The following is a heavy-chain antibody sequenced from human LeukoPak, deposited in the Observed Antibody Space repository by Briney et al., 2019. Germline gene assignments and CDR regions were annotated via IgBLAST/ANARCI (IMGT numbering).Heavy chain of an antibody. V-gene: IGHV3-23*01. Sequence: GGSLRLSCAASGFTFSSYAMSWARQAPGKGLKWVSALSSSGGDTFYADSVKGRFTISRDTSKNTLYLQMNSLRAEDTAIYYCAKAGTGTNMLFDYWGQGTLVTVSS. CDR1: GFTFSSYA. CDR3: AKAGTGTNMLFDY. CDR2: LSSSGGDT. J-gene: IGHJ4*02. D-gene: IGHD1-1*01.